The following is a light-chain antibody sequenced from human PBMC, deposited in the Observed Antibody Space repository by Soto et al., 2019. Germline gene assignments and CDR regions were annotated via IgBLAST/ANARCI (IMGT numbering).Light chain of an antibody. Sequence: SYELTQPPSVSVSPGQTASITCSGGKLGDKYASWYQQKPGQSPVLVIYQDNKRPSGIPERFSGSISGSTATLTISGTQAMDEADYFCQAWDSSTASYVFGTGTKVTVL. CDR3: QAWDSSTASYV. V-gene: IGLV3-1*01. CDR2: QDN. J-gene: IGLJ1*01. CDR1: KLGDKY.